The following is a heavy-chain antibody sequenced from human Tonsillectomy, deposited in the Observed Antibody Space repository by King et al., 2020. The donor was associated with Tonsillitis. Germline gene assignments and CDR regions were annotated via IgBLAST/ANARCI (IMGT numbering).Heavy chain of an antibody. V-gene: IGHV1-69*01. CDR3: ASFNARASITMIVDDAFDI. D-gene: IGHD3-22*01. Sequence: VQLVASGAEVKKPGSSVKVSCKASGGTFSSYAISWVRQAPGQGLEWMGGIIPIFGTANYAQKFQGRVTITADESTSTAYMELSSLRSEDTAVYYCASFNARASITMIVDDAFDIWGQGTMVTVSS. CDR1: GGTFSSYA. CDR2: IIPIFGTA. J-gene: IGHJ3*02.